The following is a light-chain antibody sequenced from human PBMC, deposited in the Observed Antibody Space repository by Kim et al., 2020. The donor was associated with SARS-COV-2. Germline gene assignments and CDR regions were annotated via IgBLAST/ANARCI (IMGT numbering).Light chain of an antibody. CDR2: RDS. CDR1: NIGSKK. Sequence: SVALGQTATITCGGDNIGSKKVHWYQEKPGQAPVLVIYRDSNRASGIPGRFAGSKSGNTATLTISRAQAGDEADYYCQVWDSSTVVFGGGTRLTVL. J-gene: IGLJ2*01. V-gene: IGLV3-9*01. CDR3: QVWDSSTVV.